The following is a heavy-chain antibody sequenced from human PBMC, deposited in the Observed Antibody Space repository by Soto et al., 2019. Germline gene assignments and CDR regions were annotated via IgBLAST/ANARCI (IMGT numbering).Heavy chain of an antibody. V-gene: IGHV3-30*18. D-gene: IGHD2-2*01. J-gene: IGHJ4*02. CDR1: GFTFSSYG. CDR3: AKDLIVVVPAESFDY. Sequence: QVQLVESGGGVVQPGRSLRLSCAASGFTFSSYGMHWVRQAPGKGLEWVAVISYDGSNKYYADSVKGRFTISRDNSKNTLYLQMNSLRAEDTAVYYCAKDLIVVVPAESFDYWGQGTLVTVSS. CDR2: ISYDGSNK.